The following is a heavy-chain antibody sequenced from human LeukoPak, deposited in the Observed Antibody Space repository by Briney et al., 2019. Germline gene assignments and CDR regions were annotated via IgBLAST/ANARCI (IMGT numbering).Heavy chain of an antibody. Sequence: PGGSLRLSCAASGFTFSSYSMNWVRQAPGKGLEWVSYISSSSSTIYYADSVKGRFTISRDNAKNSLYLQMNSLRAEDTAVYYCAREYCSSTSCYNWFDPWGQGTLVIVSS. CDR2: ISSSSSTI. D-gene: IGHD2-2*01. CDR3: AREYCSSTSCYNWFDP. V-gene: IGHV3-48*01. J-gene: IGHJ5*02. CDR1: GFTFSSYS.